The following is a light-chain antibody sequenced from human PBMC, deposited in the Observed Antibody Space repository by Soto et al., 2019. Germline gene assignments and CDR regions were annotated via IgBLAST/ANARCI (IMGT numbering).Light chain of an antibody. J-gene: IGKJ1*01. Sequence: EIVLTQAPGTLSLSPGERSTLSCRASQSVSNNYLAWYQQKPGQAPRLLIYYTSNRATGITARFSGSGSGTDFTLTISSLAPEDFAIYYCHPRQSWPRTVGPGTKVDIK. V-gene: IGKV3-11*01. CDR2: YTS. CDR3: HPRQSWPRT. CDR1: QSVSNNY.